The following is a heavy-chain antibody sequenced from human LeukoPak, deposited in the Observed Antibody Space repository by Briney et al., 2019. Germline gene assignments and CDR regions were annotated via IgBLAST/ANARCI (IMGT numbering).Heavy chain of an antibody. J-gene: IGHJ4*02. CDR2: ISSSSSSI. D-gene: IGHD2-15*01. V-gene: IGHV3-48*01. Sequence: GGSLRLSCAASGFLFRTYSMNWVRQAPGKGLEWISFISSSSSSIYYADSVKGRFTISRDNAKNSLYLQMDSLRAEDTAVYYCARDRGWYFDYWGQGTLVTASS. CDR3: ARDRGWYFDY. CDR1: GFLFRTYS.